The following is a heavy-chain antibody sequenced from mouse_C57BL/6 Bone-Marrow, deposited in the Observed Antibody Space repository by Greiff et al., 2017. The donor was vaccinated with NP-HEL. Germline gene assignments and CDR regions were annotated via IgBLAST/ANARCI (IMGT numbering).Heavy chain of an antibody. D-gene: IGHD1-1*01. CDR2: INPSNGGT. CDR3: ARFYYYGSNWYFDV. J-gene: IGHJ1*03. CDR1: GYTFTSYW. V-gene: IGHV1-53*01. Sequence: QVQLQQPGTELVKPGASVKLSCKASGYTFTSYWMPWVKQRPGQGLEWIGNINPSNGGTNYNEKFKSKATLTVDKSSSTAYMQLSSLTSEDSAVYYCARFYYYGSNWYFDVWGTGTTVTVSS.